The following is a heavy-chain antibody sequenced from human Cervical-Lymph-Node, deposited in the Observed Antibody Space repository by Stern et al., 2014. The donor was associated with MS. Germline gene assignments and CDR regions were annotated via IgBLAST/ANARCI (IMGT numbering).Heavy chain of an antibody. CDR1: GSTFTSYY. CDR3: ARDIAAARPSNWFDP. D-gene: IGHD6-13*01. J-gene: IGHJ5*02. Sequence: QVQLVQSGAEVKKPGASVKVSCKASGSTFTSYYMHWVLQAPGHGLEWMGIINPSGGSTSYAQKFQGRVTMTRDTSTSTVYMELSSLRSEDTAVYYCARDIAAARPSNWFDPWGQGTLVTVSS. V-gene: IGHV1-46*01. CDR2: INPSGGST.